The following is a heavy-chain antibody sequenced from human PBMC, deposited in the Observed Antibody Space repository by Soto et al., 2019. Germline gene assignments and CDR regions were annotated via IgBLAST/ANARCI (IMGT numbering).Heavy chain of an antibody. D-gene: IGHD6-19*01. CDR1: VDSFSSDSTA. J-gene: IGHJ4*02. V-gene: IGHV6-1*01. CDR3: ERGDQWRLY. CDR2: TYYKSKWFY. Sequence: SQALSLTSDISVDSFSSDSTAAKWVRQSPSRGLEWLRRTYYKSKWFYNYAVSVRRRIAIKSDTSKSQFSLQLNSVTTEDTAVYFRERGDQWRLYWGEGTLV.